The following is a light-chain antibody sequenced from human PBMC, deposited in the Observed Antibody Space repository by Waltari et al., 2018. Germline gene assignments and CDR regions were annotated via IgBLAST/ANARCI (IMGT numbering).Light chain of an antibody. Sequence: QSALTQPASVSGSPGQSITISCTGTSSDVGGYNFVSWYQHHPGKAPKLMFYDVIKRPSGVSNRCSGSKSGNTASLTISGLQAEDEADFYCSSYTSSNTLVFAGGTKLTIL. J-gene: IGLJ2*01. CDR3: SSYTSSNTLV. CDR1: SSDVGGYNF. V-gene: IGLV2-14*03. CDR2: DVI.